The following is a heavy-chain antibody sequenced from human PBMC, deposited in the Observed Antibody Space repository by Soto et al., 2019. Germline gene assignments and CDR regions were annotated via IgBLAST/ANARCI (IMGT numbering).Heavy chain of an antibody. CDR3: AKGDSSGGDVDY. J-gene: IGHJ4*02. D-gene: IGHD2-21*02. CDR1: GFTFDDYT. CDR2: ISWDGGST. Sequence: EVRLVESGGVVVQPGGSLRLSCAASGFTFDDYTMHWVRQAPGKGLEWVSLISWDGGSTYYADSVKGRFTISRDNSKNSLYLQMNSLRTEDTALYYCAKGDSSGGDVDYWGQGTLVTVSS. V-gene: IGHV3-43*01.